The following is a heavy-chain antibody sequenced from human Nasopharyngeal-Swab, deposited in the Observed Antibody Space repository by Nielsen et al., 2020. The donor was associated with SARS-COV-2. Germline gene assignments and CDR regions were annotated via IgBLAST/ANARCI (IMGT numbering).Heavy chain of an antibody. CDR2: ISWDATSI. V-gene: IGHV3-43*01. D-gene: IGHD3-10*01. CDR3: ARDRSVTSGGYFDY. CDR1: GFTFHDYT. J-gene: IGHJ4*02. Sequence: GESLKISCADSGFTFHDYTMHWVRQAPGKGLEWVSLISWDATSIYYADSVKGRFTISRDNSKNSLYLQMSSLSAEDTALYYCARDRSVTSGGYFDYWGQGTLVTVSS.